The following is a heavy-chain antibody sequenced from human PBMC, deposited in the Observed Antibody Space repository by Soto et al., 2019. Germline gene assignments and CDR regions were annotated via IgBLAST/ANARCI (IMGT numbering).Heavy chain of an antibody. Sequence: QVQLQESGPGLVKPSQTLSLTCTVSGGSISSGGYYWSWIRQHPGKGLEWIVYSYYSGSTYYNPALKIRVTISVDTSKNQFSLKLSSVTAADTAVYYCAISFGVAAAGPFDYWGQGTLVTVSS. CDR3: AISFGVAAAGPFDY. V-gene: IGHV4-31*03. CDR2: SYYSGST. CDR1: GGSISSGGYY. J-gene: IGHJ4*02. D-gene: IGHD6-13*01.